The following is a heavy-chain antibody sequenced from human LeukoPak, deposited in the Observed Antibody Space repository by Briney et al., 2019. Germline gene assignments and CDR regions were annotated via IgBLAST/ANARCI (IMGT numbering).Heavy chain of an antibody. J-gene: IGHJ4*02. Sequence: EGSLRLSCAASGFTFSSYAMSWVRQAPGKGLEWVANIKQDGSEIYSVDSVKGRFTISRDNAKNSLYLQMNSLRAEDTAVYYCARDKVVGATLFDYWGQGAPVTVSS. D-gene: IGHD1-26*01. CDR1: GFTFSSYA. CDR2: IKQDGSEI. V-gene: IGHV3-7*01. CDR3: ARDKVVGATLFDY.